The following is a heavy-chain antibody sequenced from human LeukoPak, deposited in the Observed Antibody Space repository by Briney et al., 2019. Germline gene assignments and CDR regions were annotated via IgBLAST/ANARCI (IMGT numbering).Heavy chain of an antibody. J-gene: IGHJ4*02. CDR3: ARSWLGYCSSTSCSLGGY. Sequence: ASVKVSCKASGYTFTGYYMHWVRQAPGQGLEWMGWINPNSGGTNYAQKFQGRVTMTRDTSISTAYMELSRLRSDDAAVYYCARSWLGYCSSTSCSLGGYWGQGTLVTVSS. D-gene: IGHD2-2*01. CDR2: INPNSGGT. V-gene: IGHV1-2*02. CDR1: GYTFTGYY.